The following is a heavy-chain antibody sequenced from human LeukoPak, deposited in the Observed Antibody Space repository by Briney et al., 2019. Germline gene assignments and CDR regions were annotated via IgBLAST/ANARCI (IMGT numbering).Heavy chain of an antibody. D-gene: IGHD1-26*01. V-gene: IGHV5-51*01. CDR2: ICPRDSDT. J-gene: IGHJ5*02. CDR3: AKSHGGGATQS. Sequence: GESLKISSEASGYSFTTYWIGWVRQMPGKGLEWMGIICPRDSDTRYSPSFQGHVTTSADKSTSTAYLQWSSLKPSDTAMYYCAKSHGGGATQSWGLGTLVTVST. CDR1: GYSFTTYW.